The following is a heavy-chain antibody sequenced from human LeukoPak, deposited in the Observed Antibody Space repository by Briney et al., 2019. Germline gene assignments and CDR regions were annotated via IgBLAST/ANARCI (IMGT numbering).Heavy chain of an antibody. CDR1: GGSISTQY. D-gene: IGHD3-10*01. J-gene: IGHJ5*02. V-gene: IGHV4-59*11. CDR3: ARGGLWFGELYPVSNWFDP. CDR2: IYSSGST. Sequence: SGTLSLTCTVSGGSISTQYWSWIRQPPGKGQEWIGHIYSSGSTSYNPSLKSRVTMSVDTSTNQISLRLSSVTAADTAVYYCARGGLWFGELYPVSNWFDPWGQGTLVTVSS.